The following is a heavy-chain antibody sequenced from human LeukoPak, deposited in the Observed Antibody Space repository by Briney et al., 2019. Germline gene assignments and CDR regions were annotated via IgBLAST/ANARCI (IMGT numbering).Heavy chain of an antibody. CDR1: GFTFDDYA. D-gene: IGHD6-13*01. CDR3: AKVLSPGYSSSPLDN. CDR2: ISYDGSDK. Sequence: PGGSLRLPCAASGFTFDDYAMHWVRQAPGKGLEWVAVISYDGSDKYYADSVKGRFTISRDNSRNTLYLQMNSLRAEDTAVFYCAKVLSPGYSSSPLDNWGQGTLVTVSS. J-gene: IGHJ4*02. V-gene: IGHV3-30*18.